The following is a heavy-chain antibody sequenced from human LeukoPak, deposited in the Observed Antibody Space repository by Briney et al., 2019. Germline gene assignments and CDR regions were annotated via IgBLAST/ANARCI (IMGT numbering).Heavy chain of an antibody. CDR3: AKDPAAVPFDSFDI. D-gene: IGHD2-2*01. V-gene: IGHV3-21*04. Sequence: GRSLRLSCAASGFTFSSYSMNWVRQAPGKGLEWVSSISSSSSYIYYADSVKGRFTISRDNAKNSLYLQMNSLRAEDTARYYCAKDPAAVPFDSFDIWGKGTMVTVSS. CDR2: ISSSSSYI. CDR1: GFTFSSYS. J-gene: IGHJ3*02.